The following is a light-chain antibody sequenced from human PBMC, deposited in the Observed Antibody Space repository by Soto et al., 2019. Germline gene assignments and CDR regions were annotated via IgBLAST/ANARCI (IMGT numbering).Light chain of an antibody. J-gene: IGLJ2*01. CDR1: SSDVGGYNY. Sequence: QSVLTQPASVSGSPGQSITISCTGTSSDVGGYNYVSWYQQHPGKAPKLMIYDVSNRPSGVSNRFSGSKSGNTASLTISGLQAEDEADYYCSSYTSSLYVVFGGGTKLTVL. CDR2: DVS. V-gene: IGLV2-14*01. CDR3: SSYTSSLYVV.